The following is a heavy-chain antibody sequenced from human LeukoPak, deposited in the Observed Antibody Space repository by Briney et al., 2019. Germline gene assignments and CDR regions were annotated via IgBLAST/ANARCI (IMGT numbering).Heavy chain of an antibody. Sequence: GGSLRLSCAVSGFTVSNDYMSWVRQAPGKGLGWVSVIYGGGDTYYADSVRGRFTISRDNFENTLFLQMDSLRAEDTAVYYCTRLLPSSHHFFDSWGQGTLVTVSS. CDR1: GFTVSNDY. D-gene: IGHD6-6*01. CDR2: IYGGGDT. CDR3: TRLLPSSHHFFDS. V-gene: IGHV3-53*01. J-gene: IGHJ4*02.